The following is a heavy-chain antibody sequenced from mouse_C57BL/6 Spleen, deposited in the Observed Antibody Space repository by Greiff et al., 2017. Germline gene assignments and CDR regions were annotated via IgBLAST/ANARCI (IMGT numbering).Heavy chain of an antibody. Sequence: EVKLEESGPGLVKPSQSLSLTCSVTGYSITSGYYWNWIRQFPGNKLEWMGYISNDGSNNYNPSLKNRISITRNTSKNQFFLKLNSVTTEDTATYYCASYYGSSYYAMDYCGQGASVTVSS. CDR3: ASYYGSSYYAMDY. D-gene: IGHD1-1*01. CDR2: ISNDGSN. V-gene: IGHV3-6*01. J-gene: IGHJ4*01. CDR1: GYSITSGYY.